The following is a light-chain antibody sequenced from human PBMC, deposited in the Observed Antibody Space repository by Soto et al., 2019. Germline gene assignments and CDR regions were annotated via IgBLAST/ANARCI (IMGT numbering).Light chain of an antibody. Sequence: DIQMTQSPSTLSGSVGDRVTITCRASQTISSWLAWYQQKPGKAPKLLIYAASSLQSGVPSRFSGSGSGTDFTLTIRSLQPEDFATYYCQNYDSAPITFGQGTRLEIK. CDR2: AAS. J-gene: IGKJ5*01. CDR1: QTISSW. CDR3: QNYDSAPIT. V-gene: IGKV1-5*01.